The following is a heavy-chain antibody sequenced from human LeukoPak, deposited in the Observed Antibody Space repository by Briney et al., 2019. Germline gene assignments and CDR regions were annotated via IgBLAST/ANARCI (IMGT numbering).Heavy chain of an antibody. J-gene: IGHJ5*02. V-gene: IGHV3-23*01. D-gene: IGHD4-11*01. CDR3: ASCPHYSNGWFDP. CDR2: ISGSGGST. CDR1: GFTFSNYA. Sequence: PGGSLRLSCAASGFTFSNYAMSWVRQAPGKGLEWVSAISGSGGSTYYADSVKGRFTISRDNAKNSLYLQMNSLRAEDTAVYYCASCPHYSNGWFDPWGQGTLVTVSS.